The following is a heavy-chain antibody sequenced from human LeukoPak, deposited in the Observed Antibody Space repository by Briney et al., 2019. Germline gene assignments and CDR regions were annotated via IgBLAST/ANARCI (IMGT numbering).Heavy chain of an antibody. CDR1: GFTFSSYE. D-gene: IGHD6-25*01. V-gene: IGHV3-48*03. J-gene: IGHJ4*02. Sequence: GGSLRLSCAASGFTFSSYEMNWVRQAPGKGLEWIAYISSSGSTLNYADSVKGRFTISRDNAKNTLYLQMNSLRAEDTAVYYCTRSGPFDYWGQGTLVTVSS. CDR3: TRSGPFDY. CDR2: ISSSGSTL.